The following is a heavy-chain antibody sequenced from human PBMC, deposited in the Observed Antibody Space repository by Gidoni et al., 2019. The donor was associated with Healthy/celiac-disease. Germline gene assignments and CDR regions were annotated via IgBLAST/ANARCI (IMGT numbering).Heavy chain of an antibody. V-gene: IGHV4-39*02. CDR1: GGSISSSSYY. CDR2: IYYSGST. Sequence: QLQLQESGPGLVEPSETLSVACTFAGGSISSSSYYWGWIRQPPGKGLEWIGSIYYSGSTYYNPSLKSRVTISVDTSKNQFALKLSSVTAADTAVYYCARDVEMATRDWGQGTLVTVSS. J-gene: IGHJ4*02. CDR3: ARDVEMATRD.